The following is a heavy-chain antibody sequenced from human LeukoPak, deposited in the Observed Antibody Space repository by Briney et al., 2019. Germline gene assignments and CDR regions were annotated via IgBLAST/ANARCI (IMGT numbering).Heavy chain of an antibody. Sequence: ASVKVSCKASGYTFTSDGISWVRQAPGQGREWMGWIIAYNGNTNYAQKLQGRVTMTTDTSTSTAYMELRSLRSDDTAVYYCAREENYYDSSGYYGYWGQGTLVTVSS. CDR2: IIAYNGNT. CDR1: GYTFTSDG. D-gene: IGHD3-22*01. V-gene: IGHV1-18*01. CDR3: AREENYYDSSGYYGY. J-gene: IGHJ4*02.